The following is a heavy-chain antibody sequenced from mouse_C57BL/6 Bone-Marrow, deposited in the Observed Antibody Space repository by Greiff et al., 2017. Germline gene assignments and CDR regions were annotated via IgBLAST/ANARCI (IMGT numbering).Heavy chain of an antibody. Sequence: QVQLQQPGAELVKPGASVKLSCKASGYTFTSYWMHWVKQRPGRGLEWIGRIDPNSGGTKYNEKFKSKATLTVDKPSSTAYMQLSSLTAEDSAFYYCARWDYSNYEDAMDYWGQGTSVTVTA. J-gene: IGHJ4*01. D-gene: IGHD2-5*01. CDR1: GYTFTSYW. CDR2: IDPNSGGT. CDR3: ARWDYSNYEDAMDY. V-gene: IGHV1-72*01.